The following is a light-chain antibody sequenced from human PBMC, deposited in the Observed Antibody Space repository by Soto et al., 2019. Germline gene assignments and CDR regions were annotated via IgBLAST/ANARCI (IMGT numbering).Light chain of an antibody. CDR3: QQYNSYST. CDR2: AAS. CDR1: LGIRND. Sequence: DIQMTQSPSSLSASVGDRATITCRASLGIRNDLGWYQHKPGKAPKRLIYAASSLQSGVPSRFSGSGSGTEFTLTISSLQPEDVAAYYCQQYNSYSTFGQGTKVDIK. V-gene: IGKV1-17*01. J-gene: IGKJ1*01.